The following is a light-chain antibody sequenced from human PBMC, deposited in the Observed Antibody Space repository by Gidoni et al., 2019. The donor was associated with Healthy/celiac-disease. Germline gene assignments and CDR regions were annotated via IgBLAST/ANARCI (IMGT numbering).Light chain of an antibody. Sequence: AIRLTQSPSSLSASTGDRVTITCRASQGISSYLAWYQQKPGKAPKLLIYAASTLQSGVTSRFSGSGSGTDFTLTISCLQSEDFATYDGKQYYSYPRTFGQGTKVEIK. CDR2: AAS. CDR1: QGISSY. V-gene: IGKV1-8*01. J-gene: IGKJ1*01. CDR3: KQYYSYPRT.